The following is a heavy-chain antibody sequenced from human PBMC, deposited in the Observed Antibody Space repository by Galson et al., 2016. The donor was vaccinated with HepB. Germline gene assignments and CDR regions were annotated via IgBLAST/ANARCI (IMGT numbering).Heavy chain of an antibody. D-gene: IGHD3-22*01. Sequence: SLRLSYAASGFTFSSYCMHGVRQAPVEGLVWVPRITSDGSSTRYADSVKGRFTISRDNAKNKLFLQMNSLQTEDTGVYFCGYDPQYWGQGTLVTVSS. CDR3: GYDPQY. J-gene: IGHJ4*02. V-gene: IGHV3-74*01. CDR2: ITSDGSST. CDR1: GFTFSSYC.